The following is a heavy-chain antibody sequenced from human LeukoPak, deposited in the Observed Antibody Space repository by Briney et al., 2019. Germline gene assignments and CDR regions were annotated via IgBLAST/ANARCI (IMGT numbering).Heavy chain of an antibody. CDR1: GFTFSSYS. J-gene: IGHJ4*02. Sequence: GGSLRLSCAASGFTFSSYSMNWVRQAPGKGLEWVSSISSSSSYIYYADSVKGRFTISRDNAKNSLYLQMNSLRAEDTAVYYCARGTKAGYYYDSSGPHFDYWGQGTLATVSS. D-gene: IGHD3-22*01. CDR2: ISSSSSYI. CDR3: ARGTKAGYYYDSSGPHFDY. V-gene: IGHV3-21*01.